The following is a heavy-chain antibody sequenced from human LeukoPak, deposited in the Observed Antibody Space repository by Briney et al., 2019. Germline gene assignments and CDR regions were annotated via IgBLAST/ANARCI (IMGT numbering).Heavy chain of an antibody. D-gene: IGHD4-11*01. CDR2: ISYSGTT. V-gene: IGHV4-39*07. J-gene: IGHJ4*02. CDR1: GASLGKSTSY. Sequence: PSETLSLTCTVSGASLGKSTSYWGWIRQPPGTDLEWIGTISYSGTTYYNPSLKSRLTISVDTSKNHFSLKLTSVTAADTAVYFCAEDSNIARFFIWGQGTLVTVSS. CDR3: AEDSNIARFFI.